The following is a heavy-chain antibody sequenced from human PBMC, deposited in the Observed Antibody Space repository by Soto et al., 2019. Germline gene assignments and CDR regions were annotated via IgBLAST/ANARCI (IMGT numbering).Heavy chain of an antibody. V-gene: IGHV4-31*03. D-gene: IGHD3-10*01. J-gene: IGHJ5*02. CDR1: GGSISIGDYY. CDR2: IFYSGST. Sequence: SETLSLTCTVSGGSISIGDYYWSWIRQHPGKGLEWIGYIFYSGSTYYNPSLKSRLTMSVDTSKNQFSLKLSSVTAADTAVYYCARGGYYYGSGSDYKSWFAPWGQGTLVTVSS. CDR3: ARGGYYYGSGSDYKSWFAP.